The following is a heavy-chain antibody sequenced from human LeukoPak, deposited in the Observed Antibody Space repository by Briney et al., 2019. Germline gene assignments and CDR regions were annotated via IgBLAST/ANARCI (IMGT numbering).Heavy chain of an antibody. CDR1: GGSFSGYY. Sequence: SETLSLTCAVYGGSFSGYYWSWIRQPPGKGLEWIGYIYYSGSANYNPSLKSRVTISVDTSKNQFSLNLSSVTAADTAVYYYARGTPSGAPYYYFYYMDVWGKGTTVTVSS. D-gene: IGHD1-14*01. V-gene: IGHV4-59*01. CDR2: IYYSGSA. CDR3: ARGTPSGAPYYYFYYMDV. J-gene: IGHJ6*03.